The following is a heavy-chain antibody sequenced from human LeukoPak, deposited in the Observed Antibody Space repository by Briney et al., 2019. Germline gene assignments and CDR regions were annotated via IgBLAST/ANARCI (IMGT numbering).Heavy chain of an antibody. CDR1: GFTFSSYA. CDR3: AKVGVNYYGMDV. V-gene: IGHV3-23*01. D-gene: IGHD2-8*01. J-gene: IGHJ6*02. CDR2: ISASGGST. Sequence: GGSLRLPCAASGFTFSSYAMSWVRQAPGKGLEWVSAISASGGSTYYADSVKGRFTISRDNSKNTLYLQMNSLRAEDTAVYYCAKVGVNYYGMDVWGQGTTVTVSS.